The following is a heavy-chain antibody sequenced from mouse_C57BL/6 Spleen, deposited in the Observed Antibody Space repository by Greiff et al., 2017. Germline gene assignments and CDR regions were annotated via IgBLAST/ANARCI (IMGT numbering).Heavy chain of an antibody. J-gene: IGHJ2*01. Sequence: VMLVESGAELVRPGTSVKVSCKASGYAFTNYLIEWVKQRPGQGLEWIGVINPGSGGTNYNEKFKGKATLTADKSSSTAYMQLSSLTSEDSAVYFCARGEDSYFDYWGQGTTLTVSS. CDR2: INPGSGGT. CDR3: ARGEDSYFDY. CDR1: GYAFTNYL. V-gene: IGHV1-54*01.